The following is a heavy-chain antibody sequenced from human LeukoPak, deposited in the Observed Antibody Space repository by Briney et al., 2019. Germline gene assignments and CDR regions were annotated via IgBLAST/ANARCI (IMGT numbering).Heavy chain of an antibody. V-gene: IGHV1-46*01. CDR3: ARDSGSYHFDY. D-gene: IGHD1-26*01. Sequence: GASVKVSCKASAYTFTSYYMHWVRQAPGQGLEWMGIINPSGGSTSYAQKFQGRVTMTRDTSTSTVYMELSSLRSEDTAVYYCARDSGSYHFDYWGQGTLVTVSS. CDR2: INPSGGST. J-gene: IGHJ4*02. CDR1: AYTFTSYY.